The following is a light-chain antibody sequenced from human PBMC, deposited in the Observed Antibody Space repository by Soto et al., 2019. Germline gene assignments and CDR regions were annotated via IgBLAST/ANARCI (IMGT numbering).Light chain of an antibody. CDR1: SSDVGGYNY. Sequence: QSVLTQPPSASGSPGQSVAISCTGTSSDVGGYNYVSWYQQRPGKAPKFMIYEVTNRPSGVSNRFSGSKSGNTASLTISGLQAEDEADYYCASYTSRGTRVFGTGTKVTVL. CDR2: EVT. J-gene: IGLJ1*01. CDR3: ASYTSRGTRV. V-gene: IGLV2-14*01.